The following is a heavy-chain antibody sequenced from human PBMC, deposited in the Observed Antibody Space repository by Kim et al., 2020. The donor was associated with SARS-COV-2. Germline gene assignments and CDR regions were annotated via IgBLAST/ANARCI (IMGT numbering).Heavy chain of an antibody. J-gene: IGHJ4*02. Sequence: GGSLRLSCAASGFTFSSYGMHWVRQAPGKGLEWVAVISYDGSNKYYADSVKGRFTISRDNSKNTLYLQMNSLRAEDTAVYYCAKDQGVQGYCSGGSCYSGLSWYFDYWGQGTLVTVSS. V-gene: IGHV3-30*18. CDR2: ISYDGSNK. CDR1: GFTFSSYG. CDR3: AKDQGVQGYCSGGSCYSGLSWYFDY. D-gene: IGHD2-15*01.